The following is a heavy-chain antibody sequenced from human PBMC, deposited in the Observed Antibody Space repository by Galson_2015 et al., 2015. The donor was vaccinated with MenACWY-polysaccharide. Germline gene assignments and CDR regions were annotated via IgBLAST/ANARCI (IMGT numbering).Heavy chain of an antibody. CDR2: INIDGSVT. V-gene: IGHV3-74*01. CDR3: ARESHHDSSGYPDY. J-gene: IGHJ4*02. D-gene: IGHD3-22*01. CDR1: GFVFSSSW. Sequence: SLRLSCAGSGFVFSSSWMHWVRQAPGKGLVWVSRINIDGSVTNYADSVKGRFTISRDNAKNTPYLQMNSLRAEDTALYYCARESHHDSSGYPDYWGQGTLVTVSS.